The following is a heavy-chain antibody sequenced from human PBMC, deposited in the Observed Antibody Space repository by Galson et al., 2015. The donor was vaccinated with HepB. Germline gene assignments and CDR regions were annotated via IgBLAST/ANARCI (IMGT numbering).Heavy chain of an antibody. CDR1: GFTFSSYS. CDR2: ISSSSSYI. Sequence: SLRLSCAASGFTFSSYSMNWVRQAPGKGLEWVSSISSSSSYIYYADSVKGRFTISRDNAKNSLYLQMNSLRAEDTAVYYCARVISGPTGMDVWGQGTTVTVSS. CDR3: ARVISGPTGMDV. V-gene: IGHV3-21*01. J-gene: IGHJ6*02. D-gene: IGHD2-15*01.